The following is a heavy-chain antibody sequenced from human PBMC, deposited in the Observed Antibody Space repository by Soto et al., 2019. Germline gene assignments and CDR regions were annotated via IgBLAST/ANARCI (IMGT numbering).Heavy chain of an antibody. D-gene: IGHD3-3*01. Sequence: HPGGPLRLSCAASGFTFSSYAMHWVRQAPGKGLEWVAVISYDGSNKYYADSVKGRFTISRDNSKNTLYLQMNSLRAEDTAVYYWAREELGSFVLRFLEWSPRSSYGMDVWGQGTTVTVSS. CDR2: ISYDGSNK. J-gene: IGHJ6*02. V-gene: IGHV3-30-3*01. CDR1: GFTFSSYA. CDR3: AREELGSFVLRFLEWSPRSSYGMDV.